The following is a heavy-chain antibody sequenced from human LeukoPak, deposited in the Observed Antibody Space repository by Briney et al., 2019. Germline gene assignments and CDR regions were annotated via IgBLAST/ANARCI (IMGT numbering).Heavy chain of an antibody. V-gene: IGHV1-18*01. CDR1: GYTFTSYG. Sequence: ASVKVSCKASGYTFTSYGISWVRQAPGQGLKWMGWISAYNGNTNYAQKLQGRVTMTTDTSTSTAYMELRSLRSDDTAVYYCARGGYDSSGYYRVGFDYWGQGTLVTVSS. J-gene: IGHJ4*02. CDR2: ISAYNGNT. D-gene: IGHD3-22*01. CDR3: ARGGYDSSGYYRVGFDY.